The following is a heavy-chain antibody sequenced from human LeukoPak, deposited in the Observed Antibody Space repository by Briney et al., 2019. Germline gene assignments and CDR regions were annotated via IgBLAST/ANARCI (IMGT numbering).Heavy chain of an antibody. V-gene: IGHV4-34*01. D-gene: IGHD3-22*01. J-gene: IGHJ3*02. CDR1: GGSFSGYY. CDR2: INHSGST. CDR3: ARYIVVVYAFDI. Sequence: SETLSLTCAVYGGSFSGYYWSWIRQPPGKGLEWIGEINHSGSTNYNPSLKSRVTISVDTSKNQFSLKLSSVTAADTAVYYCARYIVVVYAFDIWGQGTMVTVSS.